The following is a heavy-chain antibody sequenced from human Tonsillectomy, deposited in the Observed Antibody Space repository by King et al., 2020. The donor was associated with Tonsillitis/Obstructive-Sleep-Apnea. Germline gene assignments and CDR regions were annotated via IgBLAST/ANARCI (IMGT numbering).Heavy chain of an antibody. CDR3: ASSQRPDYYYYMDV. J-gene: IGHJ6*03. Sequence: VQLVESGGGLIQPGGSLRLSCAASGFTVSSNYMSWFRQAPGKGLEWGAVIYSGGSTYFADSVKGRFTISRDNSKNTLYLQMNSLRAEDTAVYYCASSQRPDYYYYMDVWGKGTTVTVSS. CDR2: IYSGGST. CDR1: GFTVSSNY. V-gene: IGHV3-53*01. D-gene: IGHD2-2*01.